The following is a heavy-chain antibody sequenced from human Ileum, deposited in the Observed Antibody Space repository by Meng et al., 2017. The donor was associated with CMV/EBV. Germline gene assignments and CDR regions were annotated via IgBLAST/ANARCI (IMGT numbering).Heavy chain of an antibody. J-gene: IGHJ4*02. CDR2: IRQDGNEN. D-gene: IGHD3-22*01. CDR1: GFTLSSYW. V-gene: IGHV3-7*01. CDR3: ARIPDYRDSSGYYYIPFDY. Sequence: GGSLRLSCAASGFTLSSYWMSWVRQAPGKGLEWVANIRQDGNENNYVDSVKGRFTISRDNAKNSVFLQMNNLRAEDTAVYYCARIPDYRDSSGYYYIPFDYWGQGTLVTVSS.